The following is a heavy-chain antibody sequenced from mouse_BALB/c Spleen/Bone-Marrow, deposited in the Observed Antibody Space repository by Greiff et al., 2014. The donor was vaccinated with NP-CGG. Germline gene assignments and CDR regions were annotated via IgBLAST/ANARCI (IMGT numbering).Heavy chain of an antibody. V-gene: IGHV1-69*02. CDR1: GYTFTSYW. J-gene: IGHJ2*01. Sequence: QVHVKQSGADLVKPGASVKLSCKASGYTFTSYWMHWVKQRPGQGLEWIGEIDPSDSYTNYNQKFKGKATLTVDKSSSTAYMQLSSLTSEDSAVYYCARGLYGDSVYWGQGTTLTVPS. CDR3: ARGLYGDSVY. CDR2: IDPSDSYT. D-gene: IGHD2-13*01.